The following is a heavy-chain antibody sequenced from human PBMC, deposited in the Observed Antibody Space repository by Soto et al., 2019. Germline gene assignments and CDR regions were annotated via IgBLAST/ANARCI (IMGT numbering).Heavy chain of an antibody. D-gene: IGHD6-13*01. CDR3: AKDSAKQLVLYWYFDL. V-gene: IGHV3-23*01. J-gene: IGHJ2*01. CDR1: GFTFSSYA. Sequence: EVQLLESGGGLVQPGGSLRLSCAASGFTFSSYAMSWVRQAPGKGLEWVSAISGSGGSTYYADSVKGRFTISRDNSKNTLYLQMNSLRAEDTAVYYCAKDSAKQLVLYWYFDLWGRGTLVTVSS. CDR2: ISGSGGST.